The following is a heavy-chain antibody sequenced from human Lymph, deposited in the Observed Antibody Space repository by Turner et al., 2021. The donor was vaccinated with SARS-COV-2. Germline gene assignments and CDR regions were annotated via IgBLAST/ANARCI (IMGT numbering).Heavy chain of an antibody. Sequence: EVQLVDSGGGLVKPGGSLRLSCAASGSTFSSCRMNWVRQAPGKGLEWVSAITFTSSNLYYADSVNGRFTISRDNAKNSLYLQMNSLRAEDTAVYYCARGPPDFPYYFDYWGQGTLVTVSS. CDR1: GSTFSSCR. CDR3: ARGPPDFPYYFDY. CDR2: ITFTSSNL. D-gene: IGHD2-21*02. J-gene: IGHJ4*02. V-gene: IGHV3-21*01.